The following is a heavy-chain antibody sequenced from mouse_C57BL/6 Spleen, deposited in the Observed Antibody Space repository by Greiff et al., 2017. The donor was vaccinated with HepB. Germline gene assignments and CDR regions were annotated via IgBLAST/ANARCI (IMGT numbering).Heavy chain of an antibody. D-gene: IGHD2-4*01. CDR3: ARGGDYDGDFDY. CDR2: IYPGDGDT. J-gene: IGHJ2*01. CDR1: GYAFSSYW. V-gene: IGHV1-80*01. Sequence: QVQLKESGAELVKPGASVKISCKASGYAFSSYWMNWVKQRPGKGLEWIGQIYPGDGDTNYNGKFKGKATLTADKSSSTAYMQLSSLTSEDSAVYFCARGGDYDGDFDYWGQGTTLTVSS.